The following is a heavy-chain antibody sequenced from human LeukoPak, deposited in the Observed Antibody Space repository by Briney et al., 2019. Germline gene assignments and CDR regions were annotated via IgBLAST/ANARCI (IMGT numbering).Heavy chain of an antibody. CDR3: AIRSSGGSSDFDY. D-gene: IGHD2-15*01. J-gene: IGHJ4*02. CDR1: GYTFSSYA. V-gene: IGHV1-69*06. Sequence: SVKVSCKASGYTFSSYAISWVRQAPGQGLEWMGGIIPIFGTANYAQKFQGRVTITADKSTSTAYMELSSLRSEDTAVYYCAIRSSGGSSDFDYWGQGTLVTVSS. CDR2: IIPIFGTA.